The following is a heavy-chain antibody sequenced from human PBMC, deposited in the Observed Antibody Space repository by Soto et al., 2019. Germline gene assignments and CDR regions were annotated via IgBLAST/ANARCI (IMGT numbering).Heavy chain of an antibody. J-gene: IGHJ4*02. CDR2: INPRSVSA. D-gene: IGHD6-13*01. CDR3: GTIAGSGQTYFDF. V-gene: IGHV1-46*01. CDR1: GYTFTGYY. Sequence: ASVKVSCKASGYTFTGYYMHWVRQAPGQGPEWLGEINPRSVSAGDDQKFRGRLTMTSDASTTTVYMTLSSLRSEDTADYYCGTIAGSGQTYFDFWGQGTPVTVSS.